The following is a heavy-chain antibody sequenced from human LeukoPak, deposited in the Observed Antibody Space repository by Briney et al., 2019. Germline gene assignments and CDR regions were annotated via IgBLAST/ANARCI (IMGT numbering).Heavy chain of an antibody. CDR3: AREGRYYDILTGYYLPFDY. J-gene: IGHJ4*02. Sequence: ASVKVSCKASGYTSTSYGISWVRQAPGQGLEWMGWISAYNGNTNYAQKLQGRVTMTTDTSTSTAYMELRSLRSDDTAVYYCAREGRYYDILTGYYLPFDYWGQGTLVTVSS. D-gene: IGHD3-9*01. CDR2: ISAYNGNT. CDR1: GYTSTSYG. V-gene: IGHV1-18*01.